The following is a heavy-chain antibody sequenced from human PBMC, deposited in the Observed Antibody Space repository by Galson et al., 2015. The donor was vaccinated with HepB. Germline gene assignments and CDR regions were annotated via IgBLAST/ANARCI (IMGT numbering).Heavy chain of an antibody. V-gene: IGHV4-39*01. D-gene: IGHD4-17*01. Sequence: ETLSLTCTVSGGSISSSSYYWGWIRQPPGKGLEWIGSIYYSGSTYYNPSLKSRVTISVDTSKNQFSLKLSSVTAADTAVYYCARLVTTGYFDYWGQGTLVTVSS. CDR3: ARLVTTGYFDY. J-gene: IGHJ4*02. CDR2: IYYSGST. CDR1: GGSISSSSYY.